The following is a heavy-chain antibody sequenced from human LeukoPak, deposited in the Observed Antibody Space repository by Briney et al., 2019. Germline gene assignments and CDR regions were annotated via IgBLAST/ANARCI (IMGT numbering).Heavy chain of an antibody. CDR2: ISYDGSNK. J-gene: IGHJ5*02. Sequence: PGGSLRLSCAASGFTFSSYGMHWVRQAPGKGLEWVAVISYDGSNKYYADSVKGRFTISRDNSKNTLYLQMNSLRAEDTAVYYCAKDIVRGDCSSGSCYPLDPWGQGTLVTVSS. CDR3: AKDIVRGDCSSGSCYPLDP. V-gene: IGHV3-30*18. D-gene: IGHD2-15*01. CDR1: GFTFSSYG.